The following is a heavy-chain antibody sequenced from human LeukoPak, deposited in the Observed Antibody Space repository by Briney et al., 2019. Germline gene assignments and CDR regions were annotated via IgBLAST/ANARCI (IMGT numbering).Heavy chain of an antibody. Sequence: PGASVKVSCKASGYVFTGYYMHWVRQAPGQGLEWMGWMNPNSGNTGYAQKFQGRVTITRNTSISTAYMELSSLRSEDTAVYYCARGCRSGYAYWFDPWGQGTLVTVSS. D-gene: IGHD5-12*01. CDR3: ARGCRSGYAYWFDP. V-gene: IGHV1-8*03. CDR1: GYVFTGYY. CDR2: MNPNSGNT. J-gene: IGHJ5*02.